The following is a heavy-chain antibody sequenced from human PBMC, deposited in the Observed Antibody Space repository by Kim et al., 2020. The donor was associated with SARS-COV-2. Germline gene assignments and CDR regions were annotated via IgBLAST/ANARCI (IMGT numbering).Heavy chain of an antibody. CDR3: ARGSPNYPLERPFDY. CDR2: INHSGST. D-gene: IGHD3-10*01. V-gene: IGHV4-34*01. CDR1: GGSFSGYY. Sequence: SETLSLTCAVYGGSFSGYYWSWIRQPPGKGLEWIGEINHSGSTNYNPSLKSRVTISVDTSKNQFSLKLSSVTAADTAVYYCARGSPNYPLERPFDYWGQGTLVTVSS. J-gene: IGHJ4*02.